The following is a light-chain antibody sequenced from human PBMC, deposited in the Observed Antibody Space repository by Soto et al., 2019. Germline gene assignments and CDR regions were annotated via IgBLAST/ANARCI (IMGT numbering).Light chain of an antibody. V-gene: IGLV2-23*02. CDR2: GVI. Sequence: QSALTQPASVSGSPGQSITISCTGTSSDIGNYNLVSWYQQHPGKAPRLMIYGVIRRPSGISNRFSGSKSGNTASLTISGLQADDEADYYCCSYAPGSNLLFGGGTKVT. CDR1: SSDIGNYNL. CDR3: CSYAPGSNLL. J-gene: IGLJ3*02.